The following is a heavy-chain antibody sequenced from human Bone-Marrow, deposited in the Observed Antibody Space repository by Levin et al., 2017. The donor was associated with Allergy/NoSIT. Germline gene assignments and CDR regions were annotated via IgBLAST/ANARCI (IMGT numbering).Heavy chain of an antibody. D-gene: IGHD5-12*01. CDR2: IWRYGSNK. V-gene: IGHV3-33*01. J-gene: IGHJ6*03. CDR1: GFTFSDYG. Sequence: PGGSLRLSCAASGFTFSDYGMHWVRQAPGKGLEWVALIWRYGSNKYYGDSVKGRFTISRDNSKNTLYLQMNGLRAEDTAVYYCARKSRGSGPDYYYYYMDVWGKGTTVTVSS. CDR3: ARKSRGSGPDYYYYYMDV.